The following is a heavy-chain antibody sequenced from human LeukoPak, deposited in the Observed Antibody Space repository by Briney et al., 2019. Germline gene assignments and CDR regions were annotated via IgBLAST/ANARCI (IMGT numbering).Heavy chain of an antibody. J-gene: IGHJ4*02. CDR3: AKGKMGSYYDSSGYYEY. V-gene: IGHV3-23*01. D-gene: IGHD3-22*01. Sequence: PGGSLRLSCAASGFTFSSYAMSWVRQAPGKGLEWVSAISGSGGSTYYADSVKGRFTISRDNSKNTLYLQMNSLRAEDTAVYYCAKGKMGSYYDSSGYYEYWGQGTLVTVSS. CDR2: ISGSGGST. CDR1: GFTFSSYA.